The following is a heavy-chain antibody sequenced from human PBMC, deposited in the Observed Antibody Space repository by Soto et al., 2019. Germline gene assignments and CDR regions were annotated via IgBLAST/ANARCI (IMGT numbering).Heavy chain of an antibody. CDR3: AGGVKYYYYYGMDV. Sequence: SVKVSCKASGGTFSSYAISWVRQAPGQGLEWMGGIIPIFGTANYAQKFQGRVTITADESTSTAYMELSSLRSEDTAVYYCAGGVKYYYYYGMDVWGQGTTVTVSS. D-gene: IGHD2-8*01. V-gene: IGHV1-69*13. J-gene: IGHJ6*02. CDR1: GGTFSSYA. CDR2: IIPIFGTA.